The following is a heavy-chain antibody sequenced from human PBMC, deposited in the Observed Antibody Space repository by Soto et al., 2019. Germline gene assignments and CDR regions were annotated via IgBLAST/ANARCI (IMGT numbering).Heavy chain of an antibody. CDR1: GFSLSDSDVG. CDR2: IYWDDDE. Sequence: QITLKESGPTLVKPTQTLTLTCTFFGFSLSDSDVGVGWIRQPPGKALEWLVVIYWDDDERCSPSLKSRLTITKDTSKNQVVLTMTNMDPVDTATYYCAHASGAGNSAYFDYWGQGILVTVSS. V-gene: IGHV2-5*02. CDR3: AHASGAGNSAYFDY. J-gene: IGHJ4*02. D-gene: IGHD6-13*01.